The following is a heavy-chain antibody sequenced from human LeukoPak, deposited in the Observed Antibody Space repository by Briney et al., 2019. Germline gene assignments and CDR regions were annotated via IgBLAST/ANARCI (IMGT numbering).Heavy chain of an antibody. Sequence: GGSLRLSCAASGFTLSNYGMHWVRQAPGKGLEWVSAISGSGGSTYYADSVKGRFTISRDNSKNTLYLQMNSLRAEDTAVYYCAKDLHAESYWGQGTLVTVSS. CDR3: AKDLHAESY. J-gene: IGHJ4*02. CDR2: ISGSGGST. CDR1: GFTLSNYG. V-gene: IGHV3-23*01.